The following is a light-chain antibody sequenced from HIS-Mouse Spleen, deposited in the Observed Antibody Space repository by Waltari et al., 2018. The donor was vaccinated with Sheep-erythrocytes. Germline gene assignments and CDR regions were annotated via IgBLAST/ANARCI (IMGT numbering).Light chain of an antibody. Sequence: SYELTQPPSVSVSPGQTARITCSGDALPKKYAYGYQQKSGQPPVLVIYEDSKRPSGIPGRFSGSTSGTMATLTISGAQVEDEADYYCYSTDSSGNHWVFGGGTKLTVL. CDR2: EDS. J-gene: IGLJ3*02. CDR1: ALPKKY. V-gene: IGLV3-10*01. CDR3: YSTDSSGNHWV.